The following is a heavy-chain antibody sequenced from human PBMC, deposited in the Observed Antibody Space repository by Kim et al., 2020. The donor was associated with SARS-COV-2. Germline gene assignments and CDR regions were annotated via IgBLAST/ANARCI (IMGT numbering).Heavy chain of an antibody. CDR1: GFTCSSYW. V-gene: IGHV3-7*05. CDR3: ARKGNALDI. CDR2: IKEDGSEK. Sequence: GGSLRLSCAASGFTCSSYWMSWVRQAPGKGLEWVANIKEDGSEKYYVDSVKGRFTISRDNAKNSLYLQMNSLRAEDTAVYYCARKGNALDIWGQGTMVTVSS. J-gene: IGHJ3*02.